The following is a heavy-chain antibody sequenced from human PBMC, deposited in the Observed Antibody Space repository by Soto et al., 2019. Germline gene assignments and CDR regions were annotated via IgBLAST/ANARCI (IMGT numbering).Heavy chain of an antibody. V-gene: IGHV3-33*01. J-gene: IGHJ6*03. D-gene: IGHD5-12*01. CDR1: GFTFSSYG. CDR2: IWYDGSNK. Sequence: GGSLRLSCAASGFTFSSYGMHWVRQAPGKGLEWVAVIWYDGSNKYYADSVKGRFTISRDNSKNTLYLQMNSLRAEDTAVYYCARDHFDSGYDRNYYYYMDVWGKGTTVTVSS. CDR3: ARDHFDSGYDRNYYYYMDV.